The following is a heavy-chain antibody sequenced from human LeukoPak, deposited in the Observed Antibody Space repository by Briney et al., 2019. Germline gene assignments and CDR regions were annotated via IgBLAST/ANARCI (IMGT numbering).Heavy chain of an antibody. CDR2: ISVGNGHT. V-gene: IGHV1-18*01. CDR3: ARFLRYYDSSPYFRTNYYMDV. J-gene: IGHJ6*03. CDR1: GYTFTSYG. D-gene: IGHD3-22*01. Sequence: ASVKVSCKASGYTFTSYGIIWVRQAAGQGLEWVGWISVGNGHTKYAQKLQGRVTINTDTSTSTAYMELRSLRFDDTAVYYCARFLRYYDSSPYFRTNYYMDVWGKGTTVTISS.